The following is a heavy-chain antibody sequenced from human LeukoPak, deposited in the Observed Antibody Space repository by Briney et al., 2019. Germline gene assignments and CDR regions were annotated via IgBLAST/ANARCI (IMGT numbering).Heavy chain of an antibody. CDR1: GYTFINYF. CDR2: INPSGGST. J-gene: IGHJ4*02. V-gene: IGHV1-46*01. D-gene: IGHD6-19*01. CDR3: ARDPYSSGRYNLDY. Sequence: ASVKVSCKASGYTFINYFMHSVRQAPGQGLEWMGIINPSGGSTSYAQKFLGRVTMTRDTSKSTVYMELNSLRSEDTAVYYCARDPYSSGRYNLDYWGQGTLVTVSS.